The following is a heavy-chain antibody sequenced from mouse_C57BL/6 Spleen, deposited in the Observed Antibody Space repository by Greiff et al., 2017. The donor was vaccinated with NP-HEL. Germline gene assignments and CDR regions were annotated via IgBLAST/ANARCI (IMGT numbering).Heavy chain of an antibody. CDR3: ARSRDYDWYFDV. CDR2: IYPGDGDT. V-gene: IGHV1-82*01. Sequence: VQLQQSGPELVKPGASVKISCKASGYAFSSSWMNWVKQRPGKGLEWIGRIYPGDGDTNYNGTFKGKATLTADKSSSTAYMQLSSLTSEDSAVYCCARSRDYDWYFDVWGTGTTVTVSS. D-gene: IGHD2-4*01. CDR1: GYAFSSSW. J-gene: IGHJ1*03.